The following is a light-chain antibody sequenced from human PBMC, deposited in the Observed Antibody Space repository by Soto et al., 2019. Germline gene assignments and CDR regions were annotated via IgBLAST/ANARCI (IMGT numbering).Light chain of an antibody. CDR3: QQYSSSPLT. CDR1: QSVSSSY. J-gene: IGKJ1*01. CDR2: GAS. V-gene: IGKV3-20*01. Sequence: EIVLTQSPGTLSLSPGERATLSCRASQSVSSSYLAWYQQKPGQAPRLLIYGASVTATGIPDRFSGSGSGTDFTLPISRLEREDFAVYYCQQYSSSPLTFGQGTKVEIK.